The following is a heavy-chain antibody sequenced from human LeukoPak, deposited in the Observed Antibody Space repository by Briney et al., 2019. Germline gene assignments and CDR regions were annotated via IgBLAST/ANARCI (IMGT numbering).Heavy chain of an antibody. Sequence: GESLKISCKGSGFTFTNYWIGWVRQMPGKGLEWMGIIYPGDSDTRYSPSFQGQVTISADKSISTAYLQWSSLKASDTAMYYCASQGYSSSSRFDYWGQGTLVTVSS. V-gene: IGHV5-51*01. D-gene: IGHD6-6*01. CDR1: GFTFTNYW. CDR2: IYPGDSDT. J-gene: IGHJ4*02. CDR3: ASQGYSSSSRFDY.